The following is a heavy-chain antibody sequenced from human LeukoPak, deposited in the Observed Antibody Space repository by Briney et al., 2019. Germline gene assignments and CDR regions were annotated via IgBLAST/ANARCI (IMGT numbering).Heavy chain of an antibody. CDR3: TRRARYYDSSGGKSTNAFDI. V-gene: IGHV3-73*01. CDR1: GFTFSGSA. Sequence: GGSLRLSCAASGFTFSGSAMHWVRQASGKGLEWVGRIRSKANSYATAYAASVKGRFTIYRDDSKNTAYLQMNSLKTEDTAVYYCTRRARYYDSSGGKSTNAFDIWGQGTMVTVSS. CDR2: IRSKANSYAT. J-gene: IGHJ3*02. D-gene: IGHD3-22*01.